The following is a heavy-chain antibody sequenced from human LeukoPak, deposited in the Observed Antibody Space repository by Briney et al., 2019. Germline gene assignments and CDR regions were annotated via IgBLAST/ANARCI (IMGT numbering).Heavy chain of an antibody. CDR3: ARDPTTVTKGFDV. Sequence: SETLSLTCSVSDDSFNTHYWTWIRHPPGKGLEWIGYISSIGSTNYNPSLKSRVTITVDTSKKQFSLKMTSMTAADTAVYYCARDPTTVTKGFDVWGQGTMVTVSS. CDR1: DDSFNTHY. V-gene: IGHV4-59*11. D-gene: IGHD4-17*01. J-gene: IGHJ3*01. CDR2: ISSIGST.